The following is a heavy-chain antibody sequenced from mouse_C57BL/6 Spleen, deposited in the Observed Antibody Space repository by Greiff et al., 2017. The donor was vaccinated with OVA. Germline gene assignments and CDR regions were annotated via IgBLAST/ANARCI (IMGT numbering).Heavy chain of an antibody. Sequence: EVKLEESGGGLVQPGGSLKLSCAASGFTFSDYYMYWVRQTPEKRLEWVAYISNGGGSTYYPDTVKGRFTISRDNAKNTLYLQMSRLKSEDTAMYYCARHDPYGNPFDYWGQGTTLTVSS. CDR2: ISNGGGST. CDR1: GFTFSDYY. J-gene: IGHJ2*01. D-gene: IGHD2-1*01. V-gene: IGHV5-12*01. CDR3: ARHDPYGNPFDY.